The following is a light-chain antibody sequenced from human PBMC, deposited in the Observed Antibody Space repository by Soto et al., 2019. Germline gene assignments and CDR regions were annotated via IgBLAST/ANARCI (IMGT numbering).Light chain of an antibody. J-gene: IGKJ4*01. V-gene: IGKV1-9*01. CDR3: QHLNSYPRALA. CDR1: QGISSF. CDR2: AAS. Sequence: DIQLTQSPSFLSASVGDRVTITCRASQGISSFLAWYQQKLGQAPKLLIYAASTLESGVSLRFSGSGSGTEFTLTISSLQPEDFATYYCQHLNSYPRALAFGGGTEVEI.